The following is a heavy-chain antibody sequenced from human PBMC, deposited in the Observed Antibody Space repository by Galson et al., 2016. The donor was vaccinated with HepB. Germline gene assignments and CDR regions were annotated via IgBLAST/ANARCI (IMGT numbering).Heavy chain of an antibody. CDR3: ARDQDGGVTI. Sequence: SLRLSCAASGFIFSSTWMSWVRQAPGKGLEWVANIKQDGSETYYVDSVKGRFIISRDNAKNSLYLQMNSLRAEDTAVYYCARDQDGGVTIWGQGTMVTVSS. CDR2: IKQDGSET. V-gene: IGHV3-7*04. J-gene: IGHJ3*02. CDR1: GFIFSSTW. D-gene: IGHD2-8*02.